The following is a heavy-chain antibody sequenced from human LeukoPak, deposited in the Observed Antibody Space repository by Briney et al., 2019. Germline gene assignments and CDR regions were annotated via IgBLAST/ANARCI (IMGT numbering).Heavy chain of an antibody. V-gene: IGHV3-21*06. CDR3: ARDRPTGASRVFVVQ. D-gene: IGHD2-15*01. Sequence: GGSLRLSCTASGFSFSTYAMTWVREAPGKGLEWISSMSSGSRYIYYADSVRGRFTISRDNTKNSLYLLMNNLRAEDTAIYYCARDRPTGASRVFVVQWGQGTPVTVSS. CDR2: MSSGSRYI. CDR1: GFSFSTYA. J-gene: IGHJ4*02.